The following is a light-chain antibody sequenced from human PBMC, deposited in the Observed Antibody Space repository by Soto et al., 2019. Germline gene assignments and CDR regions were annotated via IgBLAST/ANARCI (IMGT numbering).Light chain of an antibody. CDR3: QQSYSTTWT. J-gene: IGKJ1*01. Sequence: DIQRTQSPSSLSASVGHRVTITCRASQSISSYLNWYQQKPGKAPKLLIYAASSLQSEVPSRFSGSGSGTDFTLTISSLQTEDCTTYYCQQSYSTTWTFGQGTKVDIK. CDR1: QSISSY. V-gene: IGKV1-39*01. CDR2: AAS.